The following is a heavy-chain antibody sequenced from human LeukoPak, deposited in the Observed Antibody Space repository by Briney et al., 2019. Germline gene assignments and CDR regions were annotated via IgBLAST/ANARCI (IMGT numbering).Heavy chain of an antibody. J-gene: IGHJ4*02. CDR3: ARDVSYGYYYAYYFDY. D-gene: IGHD3-22*01. V-gene: IGHV3-7*01. CDR2: IKQDGSEK. CDR1: GFTFDDYG. Sequence: GGSLRLSCAASGFTFDDYGMSWVRQAPGKGLEWVANIKQDGSEKYYVDSVKGRFTISRDNAKNSLYLQMNSLRAEDTAVYYCARDVSYGYYYAYYFDYWGQGTLVTVSS.